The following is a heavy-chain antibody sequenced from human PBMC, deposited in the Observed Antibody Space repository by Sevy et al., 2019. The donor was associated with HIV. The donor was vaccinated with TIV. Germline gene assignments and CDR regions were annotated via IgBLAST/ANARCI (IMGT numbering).Heavy chain of an antibody. V-gene: IGHV4-31*03. D-gene: IGHD6-13*01. CDR2: IYYSGST. Sequence: SETLSLTCTVSGGSISSGGYYWSWIRQHPGQGLEWIGNIYYSGSTYYNPSLKSRVTISLDTSKNQFSLNLSSVTAADTAVYYCARDRQQLVSPLWSGIDVRGQGTTVTVSS. CDR3: ARDRQQLVSPLWSGIDV. CDR1: GGSISSGGYY. J-gene: IGHJ6*02.